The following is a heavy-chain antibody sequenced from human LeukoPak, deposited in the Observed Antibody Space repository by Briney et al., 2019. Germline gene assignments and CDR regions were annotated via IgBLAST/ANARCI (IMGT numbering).Heavy chain of an antibody. V-gene: IGHV4-39*01. D-gene: IGHD2-2*01. J-gene: IGHJ2*01. CDR1: GCTFSSYW. CDR2: IYYSGNT. CDR3: ARLGVPAAIWYFDL. Sequence: GSLRLSCAASGCTFSSYWMSWVRQPPGKGLEWIASIYYSGNTFYNPSLKSRVTISVDTSKNQFSLKLSSVTAADTAVYYCARLGVPAAIWYFDLWGRGTLVIVSS.